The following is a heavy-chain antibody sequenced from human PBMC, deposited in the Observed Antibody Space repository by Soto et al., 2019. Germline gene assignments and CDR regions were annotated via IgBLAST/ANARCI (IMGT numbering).Heavy chain of an antibody. Sequence: QVQLVQSGAEVKKPGSSVNVSCKASGGTFSSYAISWVRQAPGQGLEWLGGIIPIFAIINYAQKFQGRLTTTADKSTSTAYTVLSSLRSADTAVYYCARGAVVSPDHNIEALYYCGRDVWGQGSTVAAS. J-gene: IGHJ6*02. CDR1: GGTFSSYA. CDR2: IIPIFAII. V-gene: IGHV1-69*17. CDR3: ARGAVVSPDHNIEALYYCGRDV. D-gene: IGHD3-22*01.